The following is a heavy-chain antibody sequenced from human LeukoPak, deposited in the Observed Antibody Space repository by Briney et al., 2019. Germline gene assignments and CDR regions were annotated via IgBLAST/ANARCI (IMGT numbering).Heavy chain of an antibody. J-gene: IGHJ4*02. CDR3: AKDEPGSYSPSDY. CDR1: GFTFRNYA. V-gene: IGHV3-30*18. Sequence: GGSLRLSCAASGFTFRNYAMHWVRQAPGKGLEWVAFISYDGNDKYYADSVKGRFTISRDNSKNTLYPQMNSLRAEDTAVYYCAKDEPGSYSPSDYWGQGTLVTVSS. D-gene: IGHD3-10*01. CDR2: ISYDGNDK.